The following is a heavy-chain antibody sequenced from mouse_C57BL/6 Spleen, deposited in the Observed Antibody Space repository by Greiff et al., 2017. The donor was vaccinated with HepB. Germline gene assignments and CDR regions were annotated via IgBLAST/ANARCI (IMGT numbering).Heavy chain of an antibody. D-gene: IGHD1-1*01. CDR2: INPNNGGT. V-gene: IGHV1-18*01. J-gene: IGHJ3*01. CDR1: GYTFTDYN. Sequence: VQLQQSGPELVKPGASVKIPCKASGYTFTDYNMDWVKQSHGKSLEWIGDINPNNGGTIYNQKFKGKATLTVDKSSSTAYMELRSLTSDDTAVYCCAREPLFFWFAYWGQGTLVTVSA. CDR3: AREPLFFWFAY.